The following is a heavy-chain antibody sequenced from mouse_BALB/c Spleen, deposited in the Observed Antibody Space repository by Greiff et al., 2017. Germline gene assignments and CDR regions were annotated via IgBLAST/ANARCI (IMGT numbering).Heavy chain of an antibody. Sequence: EVKLQESGPSLVKPSQTLSLTCSVTGDSITSGYWNWIRKFPGNKLEYMGYISYSGSTYYNPSLKSRISITRDTSKNQYYLQLNSVTTEDTATYYCARRLYGNYEDYAMDYWGQGTSVTVSS. CDR3: ARRLYGNYEDYAMDY. J-gene: IGHJ4*01. D-gene: IGHD2-1*01. CDR2: ISYSGST. V-gene: IGHV3-8*02. CDR1: GDSITSGY.